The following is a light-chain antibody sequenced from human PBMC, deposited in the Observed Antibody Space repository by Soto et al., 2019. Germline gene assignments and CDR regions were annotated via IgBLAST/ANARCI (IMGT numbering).Light chain of an antibody. CDR2: EVA. Sequence: QSALTQPHSVSGSPGQSVTISCTGTSVDVGAYDFVSWYQQHPGKAPKLMIYEVAKRPSGVPDRFSGSKSGNTASLTVSGLQAEDEADYYCSSHADSYNWVFGGGTKLTVL. V-gene: IGLV2-8*01. CDR1: SVDVGAYDF. J-gene: IGLJ3*02. CDR3: SSHADSYNWV.